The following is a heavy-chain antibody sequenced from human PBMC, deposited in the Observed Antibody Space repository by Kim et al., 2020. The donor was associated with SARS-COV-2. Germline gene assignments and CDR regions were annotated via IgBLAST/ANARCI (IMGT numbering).Heavy chain of an antibody. Sequence: SETLSLTCTVSGGSISSYYWSWIRQPPGKGLEWIGYIYYSGSTNYNPSLKSRVTISVDTSKNQFSLKLSSVTAADTAVYYCARHFPSGSNDAFDIWGQGTMVTVSS. D-gene: IGHD6-25*01. CDR2: IYYSGST. V-gene: IGHV4-59*08. J-gene: IGHJ3*02. CDR1: GGSISSYY. CDR3: ARHFPSGSNDAFDI.